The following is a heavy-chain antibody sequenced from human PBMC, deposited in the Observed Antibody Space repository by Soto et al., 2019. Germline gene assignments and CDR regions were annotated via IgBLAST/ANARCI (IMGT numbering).Heavy chain of an antibody. J-gene: IGHJ6*02. CDR2: IHHSGST. V-gene: IGHV4-4*02. Sequence: SETLSLTCGVSDGFITNTHYWWSWVRQPPGKGLEWIGEIHHSGSTNYNPSRKSRVTISVDTSKNQFSLKLSSVTAADTAVYYCARAGYFDWLFYGMDVWGQGTTVTVSS. D-gene: IGHD3-9*01. CDR3: ARAGYFDWLFYGMDV. CDR1: DGFITNTHYW.